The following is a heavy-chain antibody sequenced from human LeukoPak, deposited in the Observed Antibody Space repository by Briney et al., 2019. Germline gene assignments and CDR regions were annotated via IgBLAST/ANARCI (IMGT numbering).Heavy chain of an antibody. D-gene: IGHD6-13*01. CDR2: ISSSGSTI. V-gene: IGHV3-48*03. CDR1: GFTFSSYE. Sequence: SGGSLRLSCAASGFTFSSYETNWVRQAPGKGLEWVSYISSSGSTIYYADSVKGRFTISRDNAKNSLYLQMNSLRAEDTAVYYCARDWGAGTVDYWGQGTLVTVSS. J-gene: IGHJ4*02. CDR3: ARDWGAGTVDY.